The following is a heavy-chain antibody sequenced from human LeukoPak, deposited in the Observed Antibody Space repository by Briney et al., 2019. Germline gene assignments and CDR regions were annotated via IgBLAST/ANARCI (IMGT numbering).Heavy chain of an antibody. CDR2: IYYSGTT. J-gene: IGHJ4*02. Sequence: SETLSLTCTVSGGSISSGGYYWTWIRQHPGKGLEWTAYIYYSGTTSYNPSLKSRVTISVDTSKNQFSLKLTSVTAADTAVYYCARDRGGYNRFDSWGQGTLVTVSS. CDR1: GGSISSGGYY. CDR3: ARDRGGYNRFDS. V-gene: IGHV4-31*03. D-gene: IGHD5-24*01.